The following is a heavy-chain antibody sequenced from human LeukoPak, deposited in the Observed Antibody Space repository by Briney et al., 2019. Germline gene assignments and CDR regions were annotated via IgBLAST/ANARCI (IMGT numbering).Heavy chain of an antibody. Sequence: SETLSLTCDVSGSSIRDGYYWGWIRQPPGKGLERIGSIYYSGSTYCNPSLKSRVTISVDTSKNQFSLKLSSVTAADTAVYYCARQITIFGVVPRGYYFDYWGQGTLVTVSS. V-gene: IGHV4-38-2*01. CDR1: GSSIRDGYY. CDR2: IYYSGST. CDR3: ARQITIFGVVPRGYYFDY. D-gene: IGHD3-3*01. J-gene: IGHJ4*02.